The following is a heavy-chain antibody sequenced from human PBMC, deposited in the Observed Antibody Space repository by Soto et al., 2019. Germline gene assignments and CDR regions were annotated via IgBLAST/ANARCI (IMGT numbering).Heavy chain of an antibody. CDR2: IYYSGST. Sequence: PSETLSLTCTVSGGSISIGDYYWSCIRQPPGKGLEWIGYIYYSGSTYYNPSLKSRVTISVDTSKNQFSLKLSSVTAADTAVYYCARDRGPVAGYYYYYYGMDVWGQGTTVTVSS. V-gene: IGHV4-30-4*01. D-gene: IGHD6-19*01. CDR1: GGSISIGDYY. J-gene: IGHJ6*02. CDR3: ARDRGPVAGYYYYYYGMDV.